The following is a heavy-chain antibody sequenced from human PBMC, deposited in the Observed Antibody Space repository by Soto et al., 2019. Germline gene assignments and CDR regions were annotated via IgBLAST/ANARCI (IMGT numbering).Heavy chain of an antibody. CDR1: GGTFSSYA. J-gene: IGHJ5*02. Sequence: ASVKVSCKTSGGTFSSYAISWVRQAPGQGLEWMGGIVPIVDTSTYAQKFQGRVTITADTSASTAYMELSSLRSEDTAVYYCARAQDYYDSSGYINWFDPWGQGTLVTVSS. CDR3: ARAQDYYDSSGYINWFDP. V-gene: IGHV1-69*06. CDR2: IVPIVDTS. D-gene: IGHD3-22*01.